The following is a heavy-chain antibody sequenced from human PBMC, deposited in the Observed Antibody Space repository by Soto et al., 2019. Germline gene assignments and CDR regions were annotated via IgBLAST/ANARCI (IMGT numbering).Heavy chain of an antibody. D-gene: IGHD6-13*01. V-gene: IGHV5-51*01. CDR1: GYSFTSYW. J-gene: IGHJ4*02. CDR3: ARHRSWYPPSFYFDY. CDR2: IYPGDSDT. Sequence: GDSLKISCKGSGYSFTSYWIGWVRQMPGKGLEWMGIIYPGDSDTRYSPSFQGQVTISADKSISTAYLQWSSLKASDTAMYYCARHRSWYPPSFYFDYWGKGTLGTVSS.